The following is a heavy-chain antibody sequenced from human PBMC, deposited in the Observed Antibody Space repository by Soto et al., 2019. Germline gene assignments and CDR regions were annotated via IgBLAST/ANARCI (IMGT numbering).Heavy chain of an antibody. CDR1: GFAFSNCA. CDR3: TKDVTGDIGADF. Sequence: GGSLRLSCAASGFAFSNCAMSWVRQAPGKGLEWVSTIKTSGDTTFYADPVKGRFTTSRDDSKNTLYLQMNSLRAEDTATYYCTKDVTGDIGADFWGQGTTVTVHS. CDR2: IKTSGDTT. D-gene: IGHD2-21*02. V-gene: IGHV3-23*05. J-gene: IGHJ4*02.